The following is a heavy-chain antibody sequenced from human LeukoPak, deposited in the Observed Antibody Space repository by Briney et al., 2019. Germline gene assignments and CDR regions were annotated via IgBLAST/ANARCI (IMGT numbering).Heavy chain of an antibody. CDR2: INYSGST. Sequence: PSETLSLTCAVYGGSFSGNYWSWIRQPPGKGLEWMGEINYSGSTNYNPSLKSRVTISVDTSKNQFSLMLSSVTAADTAVYYCARAGWEQLTTTAFDIWGQGTMVTVSS. CDR1: GGSFSGNY. V-gene: IGHV4-34*01. J-gene: IGHJ3*02. CDR3: ARAGWEQLTTTAFDI. D-gene: IGHD1-26*01.